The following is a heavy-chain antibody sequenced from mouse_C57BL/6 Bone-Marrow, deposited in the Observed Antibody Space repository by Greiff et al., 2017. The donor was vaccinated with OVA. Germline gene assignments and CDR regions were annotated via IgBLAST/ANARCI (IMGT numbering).Heavy chain of an antibody. CDR3: ARVTGGDY. J-gene: IGHJ2*01. CDR2: ISYDGSN. CDR1: GYSITSGYY. D-gene: IGHD4-1*01. Sequence: ESGPGLVKPSQSLSLTCSVTGYSITSGYYWNWIRQFPGNKLEWMGYISYDGSNNYNPSLKNRISITRDTSKNQFFLKLNSVTTEDTATYYCARVTGGDYWGQGTTLTVSS. V-gene: IGHV3-6*01.